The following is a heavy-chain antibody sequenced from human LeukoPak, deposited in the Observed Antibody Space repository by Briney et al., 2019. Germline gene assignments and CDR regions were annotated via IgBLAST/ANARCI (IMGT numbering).Heavy chain of an antibody. CDR2: IYSSGST. D-gene: IGHD4/OR15-4a*01. J-gene: IGHJ2*01. CDR1: GGSISRYY. V-gene: IGHV4-4*07. CDR3: ARPQAGAWYFDL. Sequence: SETLSLTCTVSGGSISRYYWIWIRQPAGKGLEYIGRIYSSGSTNYNPSLKSRVTMSVDTSKNQFSLKLSSVTAADTAVYYCARPQAGAWYFDLWGRGTLVTVSS.